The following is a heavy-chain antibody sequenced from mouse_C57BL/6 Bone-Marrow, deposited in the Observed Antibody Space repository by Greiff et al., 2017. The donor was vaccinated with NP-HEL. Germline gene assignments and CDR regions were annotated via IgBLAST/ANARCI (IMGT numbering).Heavy chain of an antibody. V-gene: IGHV1-82*01. CDR1: GYAFSSSW. CDR2: IYPGDGDT. D-gene: IGHD3-2*02. CDR3: AREGSSGTDY. Sequence: QVQLQQSGPELVKPGASVKISCKASGYAFSSSWMNWVKQRPGKGLEWIGRIYPGDGDTNYNGKFKGKATLTADKSSSTAYMQLSSLTSEDSAVYCCAREGSSGTDYWGQGTTLTVSS. J-gene: IGHJ2*01.